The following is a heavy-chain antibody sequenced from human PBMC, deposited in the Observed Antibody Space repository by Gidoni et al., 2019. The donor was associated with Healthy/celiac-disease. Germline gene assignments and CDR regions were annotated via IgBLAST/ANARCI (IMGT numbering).Heavy chain of an antibody. Sequence: EVQLLESGGGLVQPGGSLRLSCAASGFTFSSYAMSWVRQAPGKGLEWGSAISGSGGSTYYADSVKGRFTISRDNSKNTLYLQMNSLRAEDTAVYYCANGAWFGELLFDYWGQGTLVTVSS. CDR1: GFTFSSYA. CDR3: ANGAWFGELLFDY. D-gene: IGHD3-10*01. CDR2: ISGSGGST. V-gene: IGHV3-23*01. J-gene: IGHJ4*02.